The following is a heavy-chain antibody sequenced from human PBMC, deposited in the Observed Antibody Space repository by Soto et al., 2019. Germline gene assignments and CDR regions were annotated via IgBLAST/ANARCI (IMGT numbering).Heavy chain of an antibody. D-gene: IGHD2-8*02. V-gene: IGHV4-59*01. J-gene: IGHJ4*02. CDR3: ARSVAGPGAPIDY. CDR2: VYYTGST. CDR1: GGAISGSY. Sequence: SETLSLTCSVSGGAISGSYWSWIRQSPGKGLEWLGYVYYTGSTNYSPSLRSRVSISVDTSKNEFSLRLSSVTAADTAVYFCARSVAGPGAPIDYWGQRTKVIVSS.